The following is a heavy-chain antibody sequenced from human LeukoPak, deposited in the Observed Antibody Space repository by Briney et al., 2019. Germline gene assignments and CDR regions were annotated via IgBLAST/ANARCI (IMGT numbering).Heavy chain of an antibody. CDR3: VKDLSFSSTCFEH. Sequence: GRSLRLSCAASGFTFTSCGMHWVRQAPGKGLEWVAVISYHGSDIYYADSVKGRFTISRDNSKNMLYLLMNSLRPEDTAVYYCVKDLSFSSTCFEHWGQGTLVTVSS. J-gene: IGHJ4*02. CDR1: GFTFTSCG. D-gene: IGHD2-2*01. CDR2: ISYHGSDI. V-gene: IGHV3-30*18.